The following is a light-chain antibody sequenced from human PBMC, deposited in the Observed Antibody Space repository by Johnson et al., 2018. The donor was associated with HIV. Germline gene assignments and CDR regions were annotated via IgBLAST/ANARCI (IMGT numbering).Light chain of an antibody. V-gene: IGLV1-51*01. CDR2: DTI. CDR1: SSNIGSHY. J-gene: IGLJ1*01. Sequence: QSVLTQPPSVSAAPGQKVTISCSGSSSNIGSHYVSWYQQVPGTAPRLVIYDTIKLHSGIPDRFSGSKSGTSATLGITGLQTGDEADYYCGTWDSSLRSGFFGTGTKVTVL. CDR3: GTWDSSLRSGF.